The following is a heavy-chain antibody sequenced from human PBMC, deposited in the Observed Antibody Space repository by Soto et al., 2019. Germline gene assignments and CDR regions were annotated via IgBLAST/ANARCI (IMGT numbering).Heavy chain of an antibody. V-gene: IGHV4-34*01. CDR1: GGSSSGYY. D-gene: IGHD2-21*02. Sequence: SETLSLTCAVYGGSSSGYYWSWIRQPPGKGLEWIGEINHSGSTNYNPSLKSRVTISVDTSKNQFSLKLSSVTAADTAVYYCARERDRGYYYYGMDVCGQGTTVT. CDR3: ARERDRGYYYYGMDV. CDR2: INHSGST. J-gene: IGHJ6*02.